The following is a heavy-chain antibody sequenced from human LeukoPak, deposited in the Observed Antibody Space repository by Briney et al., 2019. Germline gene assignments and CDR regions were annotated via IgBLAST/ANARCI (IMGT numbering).Heavy chain of an antibody. CDR2: TYYRSKWYN. D-gene: IGHD6-13*01. CDR3: ARGSSWLFYYYYYGMDV. J-gene: IGHJ6*02. CDR1: GDSVSSNSAA. V-gene: IGHV6-1*01. Sequence: SQTLSLTCAISGDSVSSNSAAWNWIRQSPSRDLEWLGRTYYRSKWYNDYAVSVKSRITINPDTSKNQFSLQLNSVTPEDTAVYYCARGSSWLFYYYYYGMDVWGQGTTVTVSS.